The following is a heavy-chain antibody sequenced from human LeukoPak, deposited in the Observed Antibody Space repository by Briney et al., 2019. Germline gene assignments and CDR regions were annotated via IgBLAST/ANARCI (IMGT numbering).Heavy chain of an antibody. J-gene: IGHJ6*03. CDR3: ARWGYCSGGSCYYYYYYMDV. CDR1: GYTFTSYG. D-gene: IGHD2-15*01. CDR2: ISAYNGNT. Sequence: ASVKVSCKASGYTFTSYGISWVRQAPGRGLEWMGWISAYNGNTNYAQKLQGRVTMTTDTSTSTAYMELRSLRSDDTAVYYCARWGYCSGGSCYYYYYYMDVWGKGTTVTVSS. V-gene: IGHV1-18*01.